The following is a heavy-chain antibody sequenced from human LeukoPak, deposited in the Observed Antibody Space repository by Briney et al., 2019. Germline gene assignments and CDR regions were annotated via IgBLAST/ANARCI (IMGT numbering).Heavy chain of an antibody. J-gene: IGHJ1*01. CDR3: ARDEGLPAEFFQH. V-gene: IGHV3-21*01. Sequence: GGSLRLSCAASGFTFSLYWMNWVRRAPGKGLEWVSCIDGSNYIYYADSVKGRFTVSRDNAKNLLYLQLNRLRAEDTAVYYCARDEGLPAEFFQHWGQGTLVTVSS. CDR1: GFTFSLYW. D-gene: IGHD3/OR15-3a*01. CDR2: IDGSNYI.